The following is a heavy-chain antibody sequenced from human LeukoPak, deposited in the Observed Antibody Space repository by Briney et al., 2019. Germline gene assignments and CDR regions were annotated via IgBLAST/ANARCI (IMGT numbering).Heavy chain of an antibody. CDR1: GFTFSRYW. V-gene: IGHV3-7*01. J-gene: IGHJ4*02. D-gene: IGHD6-13*01. CDR2: MNQDGSEI. Sequence: GGSLRLSCVGSGFTFSRYWLNWVRQAPGKGLEWVANMNQDGSEIYYLDSVKGRFTISRDNAKNSVYLQMNGLKAEDTAVYYCARAMGIAEDFDYWGQGTLVTVSS. CDR3: ARAMGIAEDFDY.